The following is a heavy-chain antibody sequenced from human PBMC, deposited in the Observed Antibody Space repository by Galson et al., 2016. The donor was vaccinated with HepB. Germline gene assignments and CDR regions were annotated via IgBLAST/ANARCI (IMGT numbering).Heavy chain of an antibody. D-gene: IGHD5/OR15-5a*01. CDR3: ATGIFLAINGFVYNFDY. J-gene: IGHJ4*02. CDR1: GYNLDELA. CDR2: FNPDEDEM. Sequence: SVKVSCKVSGYNLDELAIHWVRQAPRKGLEWMGGFNPDEDEMVYAQNFQDRVTMTEDTSTDTAYMLLSGLRSDDSAIYFCATGIFLAINGFVYNFDYWGQGALVTVSS. V-gene: IGHV1-24*01.